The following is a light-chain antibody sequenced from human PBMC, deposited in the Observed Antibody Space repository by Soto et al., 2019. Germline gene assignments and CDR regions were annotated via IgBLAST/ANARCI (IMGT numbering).Light chain of an antibody. CDR2: GSS. J-gene: IGKJ1*01. CDR3: QRYNNWPWK. Sequence: EIVLTQSPATLSWSPGERATLSCRASRGVSSYLACYHQKPAQAPGLLIYGSSKRATGFPARFSGSGSVSDFPLTNSSRQTEAFAVYYCQRYNNWPWKFGQGTKVDIK. V-gene: IGKV3-15*01. CDR1: RGVSSY.